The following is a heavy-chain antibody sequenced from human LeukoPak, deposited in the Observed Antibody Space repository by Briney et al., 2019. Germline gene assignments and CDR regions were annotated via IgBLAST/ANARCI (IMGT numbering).Heavy chain of an antibody. J-gene: IGHJ4*02. V-gene: IGHV4-59*01. Sequence: KSSETLSLTCTVSGGSISSYYWNWLRQPPGKGLEWIGYIYYSGSTNYIPSLKSRVTISVDTSKNQFSLKLSSVTAADTAVYYCARDGWGGSTFDYWGQGTLVTVSS. CDR3: ARDGWGGSTFDY. D-gene: IGHD5-12*01. CDR1: GGSISSYY. CDR2: IYYSGST.